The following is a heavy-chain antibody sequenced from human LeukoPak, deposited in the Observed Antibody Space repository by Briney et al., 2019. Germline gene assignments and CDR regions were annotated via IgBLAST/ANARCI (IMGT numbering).Heavy chain of an antibody. V-gene: IGHV1-46*01. D-gene: IGHD2-15*01. Sequence: GASVKVSCKASGYSFTSYFMHWVRLAPGQGLEWMGIINPNGGSTSYAQKFQGRVTMTRDTSTSTVYMELSSLRSEDTAVFYCAREGGFSPRIFDYWGQGTLVTVSP. CDR1: GYSFTSYF. CDR2: INPNGGST. CDR3: AREGGFSPRIFDY. J-gene: IGHJ4*02.